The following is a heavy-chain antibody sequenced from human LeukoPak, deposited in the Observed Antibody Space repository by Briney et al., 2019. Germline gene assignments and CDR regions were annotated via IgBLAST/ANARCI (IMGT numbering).Heavy chain of an antibody. CDR2: IKQDGGET. CDR3: AREDHSNYNY. D-gene: IGHD4-11*01. CDR1: GFTFSSYW. V-gene: IGHV3-7*01. Sequence: PGGSLRLSCAVSGFTFSSYWMSWVRQAPGKGLEWVANIKQDGGETFYVDSVKGRFTISRDNAKNSLYLQMNSLRAEDTAVYYCAREDHSNYNYWGQGTLVTVSS. J-gene: IGHJ4*02.